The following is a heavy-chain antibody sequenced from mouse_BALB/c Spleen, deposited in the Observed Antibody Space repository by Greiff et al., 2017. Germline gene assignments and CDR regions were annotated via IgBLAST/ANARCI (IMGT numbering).Heavy chain of an antibody. CDR1: GFTFSSYA. Sequence: EVMLVESGGGLVKPGGSLKLSCAASGFTFSSYAMSWVRQTPEKRLEWVASISSGGSTYYPDSVKGRFTISRDNARNILYLQMSSLRSEDTAMYYCARMATMSYAMDYWGQGTSVTVSS. V-gene: IGHV5-6-5*01. D-gene: IGHD2-4*01. J-gene: IGHJ4*01. CDR2: ISSGGST. CDR3: ARMATMSYAMDY.